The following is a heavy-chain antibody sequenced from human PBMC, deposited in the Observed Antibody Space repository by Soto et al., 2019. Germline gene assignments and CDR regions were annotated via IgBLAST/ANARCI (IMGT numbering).Heavy chain of an antibody. J-gene: IGHJ4*02. CDR2: INHSGST. CDR1: GGSFSGYY. CDR3: ARAAPRSCSGGSSYTGRDY. D-gene: IGHD2-15*01. V-gene: IGHV4-34*01. Sequence: QVQLQQWGAGLLKPSETLSLTCAVYGGSFSGYYWSWIRQPPGKGLEWIGEINHSGSTNYNPPIKTRVTISVDTTKKQFSLKLSSVTAADTAVYYCARAAPRSCSGGSSYTGRDYRGQGTLVTVSS.